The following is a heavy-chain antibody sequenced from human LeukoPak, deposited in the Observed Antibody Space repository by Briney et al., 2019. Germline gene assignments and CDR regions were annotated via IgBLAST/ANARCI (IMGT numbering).Heavy chain of an antibody. CDR2: IYHSGST. D-gene: IGHD3-10*01. Sequence: SETLSLTCTVSGYSISSGYYWGWIRQPPGKGLEWIGSIYHSGSTYYNPSLKSRVTISVDTSKNQFSLKLSSVTAADTAVYYCARADYYYGSGSNFDYWGQGTLVTVSS. CDR1: GYSISSGYY. J-gene: IGHJ4*02. V-gene: IGHV4-38-2*02. CDR3: ARADYYYGSGSNFDY.